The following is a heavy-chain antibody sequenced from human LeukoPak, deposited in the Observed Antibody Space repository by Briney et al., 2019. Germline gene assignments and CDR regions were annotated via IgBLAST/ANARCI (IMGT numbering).Heavy chain of an antibody. CDR2: INHSGST. D-gene: IGHD5-24*01. CDR3: ARETRRWLPTGY. J-gene: IGHJ4*02. Sequence: PSETLSLTCTVSGGSISSYYWSWIRQPPGKGLEWIGEINHSGSTNYDPSLKSRVTISVDTSKNQFSLKLSSVTAADTAVYYCARETRRWLPTGYWGQGTLVTVSS. CDR1: GGSISSYY. V-gene: IGHV4-34*01.